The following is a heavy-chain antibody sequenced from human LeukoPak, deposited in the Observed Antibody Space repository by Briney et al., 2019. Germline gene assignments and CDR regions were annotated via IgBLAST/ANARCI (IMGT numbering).Heavy chain of an antibody. CDR3: ARDLHDTIFGVAHYYYYGMDV. CDR2: IIPIFGTA. CDR1: GGTFSSYA. Sequence: SVKVSRKASGGTFSSYAISWVRQAPGQGLEWMGGIIPIFGTANYAQKFQGRVTITADESTSTAYMELSSLRSEDTAVYYCARDLHDTIFGVAHYYYYGMDVWGQGTTVTVSS. V-gene: IGHV1-69*13. J-gene: IGHJ6*02. D-gene: IGHD3-3*01.